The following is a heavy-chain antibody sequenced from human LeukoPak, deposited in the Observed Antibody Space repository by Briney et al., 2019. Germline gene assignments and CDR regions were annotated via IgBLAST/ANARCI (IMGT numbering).Heavy chain of an antibody. J-gene: IGHJ1*01. V-gene: IGHV3-23*01. CDR1: GFTVSSYE. D-gene: IGHD6-19*01. CDR3: TRNSGWYGLS. Sequence: GGSLRLSCAASGFTVSSYEMSWIRQAPGKGLEWVSSIDYDGGSGHYADSVKGRFTISRDNSNNSLFLHLNSLRGEDTAVYYCTRNSGWYGLSWGQGTLVTVSS. CDR2: IDYDGGSG.